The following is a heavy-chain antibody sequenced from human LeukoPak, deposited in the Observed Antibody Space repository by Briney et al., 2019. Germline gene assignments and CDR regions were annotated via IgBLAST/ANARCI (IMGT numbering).Heavy chain of an antibody. V-gene: IGHV4-59*01. D-gene: IGHD3-16*02. Sequence: SETLSLTCTVSGGSINNYFWSWIRQSPGKGLEWIGYIYYHGNTNYNPSLKSRVIISLDTSRTQFSLQLNSVTAADTAVYYCARGRNVWGGYRDDAFDVWGRGTRVTVSS. CDR3: ARGRNVWGGYRDDAFDV. CDR1: GGSINNYF. J-gene: IGHJ3*01. CDR2: IYYHGNT.